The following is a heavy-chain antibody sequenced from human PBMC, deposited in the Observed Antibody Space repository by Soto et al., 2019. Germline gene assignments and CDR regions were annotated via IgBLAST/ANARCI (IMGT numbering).Heavy chain of an antibody. Sequence: GGSLRLSFAASGFTFSSYAMSWVRQAPGKGLEWVSVISGSGDSTYYADSVKGRFTISRDNSKNTLYLQMNSLRAEDTAVYYCARRSSSWYFDYWGQGTLVTVSS. J-gene: IGHJ4*02. CDR3: ARRSSSWYFDY. D-gene: IGHD6-13*01. CDR2: ISGSGDST. V-gene: IGHV3-23*01. CDR1: GFTFSSYA.